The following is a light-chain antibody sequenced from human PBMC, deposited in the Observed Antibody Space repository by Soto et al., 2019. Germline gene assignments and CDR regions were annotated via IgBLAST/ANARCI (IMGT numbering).Light chain of an antibody. J-gene: IGKJ1*01. CDR2: GAS. CDR1: QSISSSH. V-gene: IGKV3-11*01. Sequence: EIVLTQSPGTLSLSPGERASLSCRASQSISSSHLAWYQQKPGQAPRLLIYGASNRATGIPARFSGSGSGTDFTLTISSLEPEDFAVYYCQQRSNWPRTFGQGTKVDIK. CDR3: QQRSNWPRT.